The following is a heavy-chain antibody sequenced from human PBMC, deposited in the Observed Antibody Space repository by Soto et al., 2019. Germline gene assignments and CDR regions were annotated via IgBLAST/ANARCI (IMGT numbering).Heavy chain of an antibody. CDR1: GGSFSGYY. CDR2: INHSGST. CDR3: ARALGWSGYYGMDV. V-gene: IGHV4-34*01. J-gene: IGHJ6*02. D-gene: IGHD7-27*01. Sequence: SETLSVTCAVYGGSFSGYYWSWIRRPPGKGLEWIGEINHSGSTNYNPSLKSRVTISVDTSKNQFSLKLSSVTAADTAVYYCARALGWSGYYGMDVWGQATTVTVS.